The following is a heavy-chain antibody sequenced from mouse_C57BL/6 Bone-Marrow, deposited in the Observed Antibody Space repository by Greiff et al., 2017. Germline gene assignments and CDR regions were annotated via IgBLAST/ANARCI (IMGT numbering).Heavy chain of an antibody. CDR1: GFNIKDDY. CDR3: TTDYDGYPLFAY. Sequence: EVQLQESGAELVRPGASVKLSCTASGFNIKDDYMHWVKQRPEQGLEWIGWIDPENGDTEYASKFQGKATISADKSSNKAYLQLSSLTSEDTAVYYYTTDYDGYPLFAYWGQGTLVTVSA. D-gene: IGHD2-3*01. CDR2: IDPENGDT. J-gene: IGHJ3*01. V-gene: IGHV14-4*01.